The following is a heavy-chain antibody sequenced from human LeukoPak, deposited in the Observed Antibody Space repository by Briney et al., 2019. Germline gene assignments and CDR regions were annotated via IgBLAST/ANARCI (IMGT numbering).Heavy chain of an antibody. V-gene: IGHV3-23*01. Sequence: GGSLRLSCAASGFTFSTYAMTWVRQAPGKGLEWVSGISGSGGYTYYADSVKGRFTISRDNSKNTLYLQMNSLRAEDTAVYYCAKDLGGGSTKSWFDPWGQGTLVTVSS. CDR3: AKDLGGGSTKSWFDP. J-gene: IGHJ5*02. CDR2: ISGSGGYT. D-gene: IGHD3-10*01. CDR1: GFTFSTYA.